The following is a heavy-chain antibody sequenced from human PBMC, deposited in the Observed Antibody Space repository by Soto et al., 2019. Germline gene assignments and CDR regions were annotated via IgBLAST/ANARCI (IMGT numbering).Heavy chain of an antibody. CDR3: ARGTSWQLPFDY. CDR1: SDSISSYY. D-gene: IGHD6-13*01. J-gene: IGHJ4*02. V-gene: IGHV4-59*01. Sequence: LSLTCTVSSDSISSYYWSWIRQPPGRRLEWIGYISYSGSTDYNPSLKSRVTISGDTSKNQFSLKVSSVTAADTAVYYCARGTSWQLPFDYWGQGTLVTVSS. CDR2: ISYSGST.